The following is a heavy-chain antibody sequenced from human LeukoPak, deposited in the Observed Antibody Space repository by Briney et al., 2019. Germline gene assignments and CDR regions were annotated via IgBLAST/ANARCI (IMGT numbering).Heavy chain of an antibody. D-gene: IGHD2-15*01. CDR1: GGTFSSYA. Sequence: SVTVSCKASGGTFSSYAISWVRQAPGQGLEWMGGIIPIFGTANYAQKFQGRVTITADESTSTAYMELSSLRSEDTAVYYCARDRSPASYCSGGSCYSGGWFDPWGQGTLVTVSS. J-gene: IGHJ5*02. CDR2: IIPIFGTA. V-gene: IGHV1-69*13. CDR3: ARDRSPASYCSGGSCYSGGWFDP.